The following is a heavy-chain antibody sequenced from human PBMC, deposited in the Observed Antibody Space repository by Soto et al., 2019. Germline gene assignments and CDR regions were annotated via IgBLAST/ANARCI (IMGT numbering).Heavy chain of an antibody. CDR1: GFTFSNYA. J-gene: IGHJ4*02. CDR2: IWSDGTKK. Sequence: QVQLVESGGGMVQPGRSLRLSCGASGFTFSNYAMHWVRQAPGKGLEWVAVIWSDGTKKYYADSVKGRFTTSRDNSKNTLYLQMNSLRAEDTAVYFCARDNRHYFGSGSYPFDYWGQGTLVTVSS. CDR3: ARDNRHYFGSGSYPFDY. D-gene: IGHD3-10*01. V-gene: IGHV3-33*08.